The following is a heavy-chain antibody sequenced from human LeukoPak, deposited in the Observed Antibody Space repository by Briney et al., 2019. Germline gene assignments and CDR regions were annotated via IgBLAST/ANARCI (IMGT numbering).Heavy chain of an antibody. D-gene: IGHD3-10*01. J-gene: IGHJ4*02. Sequence: PSETLSLTCTVADYSISSGYYWGWIRQPPGKGLEWIGSIHHSGSTYYNPSLKSRVTISVDTSKNQFSLKLSSVTAADTAVYYCARESTSGSYYQRTVYYFDYWGQGTLVTVSS. CDR2: IHHSGST. V-gene: IGHV4-38-2*02. CDR1: DYSISSGYY. CDR3: ARESTSGSYYQRTVYYFDY.